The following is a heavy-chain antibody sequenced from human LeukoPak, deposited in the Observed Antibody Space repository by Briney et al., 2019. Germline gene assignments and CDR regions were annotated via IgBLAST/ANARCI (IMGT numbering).Heavy chain of an antibody. J-gene: IGHJ3*02. Sequence: ASVKVSCKASGYTFTSYYMHWVRQAPGQGLEWMGIINPSGGSTSYAQKFQGRVTMTRDMSTSTVYMELSSLRSEDTAVYYCARDRSLYSSTWYVPRDGFDIWGQGTMVTVSS. V-gene: IGHV1-46*01. CDR2: INPSGGST. D-gene: IGHD6-13*01. CDR3: ARDRSLYSSTWYVPRDGFDI. CDR1: GYTFTSYY.